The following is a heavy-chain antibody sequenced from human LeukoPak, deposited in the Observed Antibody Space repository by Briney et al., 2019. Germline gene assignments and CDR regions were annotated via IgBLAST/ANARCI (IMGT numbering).Heavy chain of an antibody. CDR2: IYYSGST. V-gene: IGHV4-39*07. D-gene: IGHD6-19*01. J-gene: IGHJ4*02. CDR3: ARVKRARIAVAGRFYYFDY. Sequence: SETLSLTCTVSGGSISSSSYYWGWIRQPPGKGLEWIGSIYYSGSTYYNPSLKSRVTISVDTSKNQFSLKLSSVTAADTAVYYCARVKRARIAVAGRFYYFDYWGQGTLVTVSS. CDR1: GGSISSSSYY.